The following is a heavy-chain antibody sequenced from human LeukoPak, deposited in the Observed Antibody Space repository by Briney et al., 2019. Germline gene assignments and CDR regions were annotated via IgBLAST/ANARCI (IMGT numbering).Heavy chain of an antibody. CDR2: IKRKGDDGTI. CDR3: TAGTGRSDFDY. CDR1: GFIFSKSA. J-gene: IGHJ4*02. V-gene: IGHV3-15*01. Sequence: PGGSLRLSCAASGFIFSKSAMSWVRQAPGRGLEWVGRIKRKGDDGTIDYAAPVKGKLSISRDDSKNTLYLQMNSLKSEDTAVYYCTAGTGRSDFDYWGQGTLVTVSS. D-gene: IGHD3/OR15-3a*01.